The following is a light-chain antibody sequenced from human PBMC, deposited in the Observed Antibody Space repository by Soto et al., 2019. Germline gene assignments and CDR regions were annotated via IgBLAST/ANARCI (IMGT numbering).Light chain of an antibody. J-gene: IGKJ1*01. CDR3: QQSYSTPPA. CDR2: AAS. V-gene: IGKV1-39*01. Sequence: DIQMTQSPSSLSASVGDRVTITCRASQSISTYLNWYQQTPGKAPKLLIYAASSLQSGVPSRFSGSGSATDFTLSISRLHPEDSATYYCQQSYSTPPAFGQGKKVDIK. CDR1: QSISTY.